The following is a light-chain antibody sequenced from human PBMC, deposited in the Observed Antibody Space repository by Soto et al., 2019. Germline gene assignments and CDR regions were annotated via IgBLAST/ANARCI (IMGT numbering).Light chain of an antibody. CDR1: QSISSW. J-gene: IGKJ1*01. Sequence: DIQLTQSPSTLSASVGDRVTITCRASQSISSWLAWYQQKPGEAPKILIYDVSSLESGVPSRFSSSGAGTEFTITISSLQPDDSATYYCQQCNTFWTFGQGTQV. CDR2: DVS. CDR3: QQCNTFWT. V-gene: IGKV1-5*01.